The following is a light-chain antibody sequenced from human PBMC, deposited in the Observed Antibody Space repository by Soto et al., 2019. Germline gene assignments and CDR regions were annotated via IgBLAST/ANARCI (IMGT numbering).Light chain of an antibody. CDR2: AAS. J-gene: IGKJ5*01. CDR1: QYISTY. Sequence: DIQITQSTSSLSGSVGDRVSITCRASQYISTYLNWYQQKPGKAPKLLIYAASNLQSGVPSRFSGSGSGTEFTLTISSLQPEDFATYYCQQSYSTRYTFGQGTRLEIK. V-gene: IGKV1-39*01. CDR3: QQSYSTRYT.